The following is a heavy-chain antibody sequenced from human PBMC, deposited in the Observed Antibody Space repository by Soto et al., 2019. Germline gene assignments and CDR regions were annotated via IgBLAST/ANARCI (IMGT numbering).Heavy chain of an antibody. CDR1: GGSISSYY. CDR3: TKYYDILTESWFEP. V-gene: IGHV4-59*08. Sequence: PSETLSLTCTVSGGSISSYYWSWIRQPPGKGLEWIGYIYYSGSTNYNPSLKSRVTISVDTSKNQFSLKLSSVTAADTAVYYCTKYYDILTESWFEPRGQGTLVTVSS. J-gene: IGHJ5*02. CDR2: IYYSGST. D-gene: IGHD3-9*01.